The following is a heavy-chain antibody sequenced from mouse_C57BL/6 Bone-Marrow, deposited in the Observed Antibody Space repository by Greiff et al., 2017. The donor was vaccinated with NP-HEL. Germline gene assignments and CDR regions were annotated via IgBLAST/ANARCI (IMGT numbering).Heavy chain of an antibody. CDR2: ISSGGSYT. D-gene: IGHD2-10*01. Sequence: EVQLQESGGDLVKPGGSLKLSCAASGFTFSSYGMSWVRQTPDKRLEWVATISSGGSYTYYPDSVKGRFTISRDNAKNTLYLQMSSLKSEDTAMYYCARYPCRNYFDYWGQGTTLTVSS. CDR1: GFTFSSYG. CDR3: ARYPCRNYFDY. J-gene: IGHJ2*01. V-gene: IGHV5-6*01.